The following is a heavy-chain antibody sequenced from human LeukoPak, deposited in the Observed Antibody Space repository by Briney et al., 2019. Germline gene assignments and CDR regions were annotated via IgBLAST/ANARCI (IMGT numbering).Heavy chain of an antibody. J-gene: IGHJ4*02. CDR2: INSYNGNT. CDR1: GYTFTSYG. V-gene: IGHV1-18*01. D-gene: IGHD1-20*01. Sequence: GAPVKVSCKASGYTFTSYGFTWVRQAPGQGLERMGWINSYNGNTQYAPKFKGRVTTTIDTSTSTAYMELRSLGSDDTAVYYCARRGNWNDFDYWGQGTLVIVSS. CDR3: ARRGNWNDFDY.